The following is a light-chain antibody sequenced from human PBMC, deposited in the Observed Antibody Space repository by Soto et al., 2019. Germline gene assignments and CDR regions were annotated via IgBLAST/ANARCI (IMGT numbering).Light chain of an antibody. V-gene: IGKV3-15*01. CDR1: QSFSSN. CDR3: QQYNNWIT. CDR2: GAS. J-gene: IGKJ5*01. Sequence: EIVMTQSPPTLSVSAGERATLSCRASQSFSSNLACYQHKPGQAPRLLIYGASTRATGIPARFSGSGSGTEFTLTISSLQSEDFAVYYCQQYNNWITFGQGTRLEIK.